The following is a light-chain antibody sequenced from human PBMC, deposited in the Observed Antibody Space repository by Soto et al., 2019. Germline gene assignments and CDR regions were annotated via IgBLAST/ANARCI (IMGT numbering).Light chain of an antibody. CDR1: QTININY. Sequence: EIVLTQSPGTLSLSPGERAILSCSASQTININYLVWFQQKPGQAPRLLIYGASSRATGIPDRFSGSGSGTDFTLTISSLQPDDFATYYCQQYSTYPWTCGQGTKVDIK. CDR2: GAS. CDR3: QQYSTYPWT. V-gene: IGKV3-20*01. J-gene: IGKJ1*01.